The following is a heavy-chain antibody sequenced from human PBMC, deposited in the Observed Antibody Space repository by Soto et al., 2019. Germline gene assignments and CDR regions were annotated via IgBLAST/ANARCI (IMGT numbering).Heavy chain of an antibody. D-gene: IGHD2-2*01. CDR1: GFSFSTYS. Sequence: EVQLVESGGGLVKPGGSLRLSCAASGFSFSTYSMNWVRQAPGKGLEWVSAISSSSTYIYYGDSVKGRFTNSRDNAKNSLYLQMNSLRAEDTAVYYCARIGTAAAIGTYGMDVWGQGTTVTVSS. J-gene: IGHJ6*02. CDR2: ISSSSTYI. V-gene: IGHV3-21*01. CDR3: ARIGTAAAIGTYGMDV.